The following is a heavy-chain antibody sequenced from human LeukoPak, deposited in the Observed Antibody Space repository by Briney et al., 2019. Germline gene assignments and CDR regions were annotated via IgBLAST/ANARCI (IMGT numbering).Heavy chain of an antibody. CDR3: AREGGYSYGSLGY. Sequence: SVRVSCKASGGTFSSYAISWVRQAPGQGLEWMGRIIPIFGTANYAQKFQGRVTITTDESTSTAYMELSSLRSEDTAVYYCAREGGYSYGSLGYWGQGTLVTVSS. CDR2: IIPIFGTA. J-gene: IGHJ4*02. CDR1: GGTFSSYA. D-gene: IGHD5-18*01. V-gene: IGHV1-69*05.